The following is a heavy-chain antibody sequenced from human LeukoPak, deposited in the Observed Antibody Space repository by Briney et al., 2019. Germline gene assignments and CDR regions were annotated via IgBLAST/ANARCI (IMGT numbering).Heavy chain of an antibody. V-gene: IGHV1-18*01. CDR1: GYSFTTYG. CDR2: IGPYNGNT. CDR3: ARGAAVGPADW. J-gene: IGHJ4*02. D-gene: IGHD6-13*01. Sequence: ASVKVSCKASGYSFTTYGISWVRQAPGQGLEWVGWIGPYNGNTKNAQKVQGRVTMTTDTPTTTAYMELRSLRYDDTAVYYCARGAAVGPADWWGQGTLVTVSS.